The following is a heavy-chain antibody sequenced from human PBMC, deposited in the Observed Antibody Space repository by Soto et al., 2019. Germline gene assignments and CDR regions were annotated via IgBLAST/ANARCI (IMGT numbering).Heavy chain of an antibody. CDR1: GGSISSSSYY. J-gene: IGHJ5*02. D-gene: IGHD6-13*01. CDR2: IYYSGST. CDR3: ARGRTYTSLRYSSSWYRCWFDP. Sequence: SETLSLTCTVSGGSISSSSYYWGRIRQPPGKGMEWIGSIYYSGSTYYNPSLKSRVTISVDTSKNQFSLKLSSVTAADTAVYYCARGRTYTSLRYSSSWYRCWFDPWGQGTLVTVSS. V-gene: IGHV4-39*01.